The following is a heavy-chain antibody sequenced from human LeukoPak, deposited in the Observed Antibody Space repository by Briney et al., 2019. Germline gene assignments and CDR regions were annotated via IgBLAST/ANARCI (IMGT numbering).Heavy chain of an antibody. J-gene: IGHJ4*02. Sequence: GGSLRLSCAASGFTFDDYAMHWARQAPGKGLEWVSGISWNSGSIGYADSVKGRFTISRDNAKNSLYLQMNSLRAEDTALYYCAKDLGNYYDSSGYYWTGFDYWGQGTLVTVSS. V-gene: IGHV3-9*01. CDR3: AKDLGNYYDSSGYYWTGFDY. D-gene: IGHD3-22*01. CDR1: GFTFDDYA. CDR2: ISWNSGSI.